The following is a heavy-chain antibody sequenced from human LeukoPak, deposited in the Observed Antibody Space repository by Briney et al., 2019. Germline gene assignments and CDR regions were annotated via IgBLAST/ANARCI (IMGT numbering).Heavy chain of an antibody. CDR2: INHSGST. V-gene: IGHV4-34*01. J-gene: IGHJ6*03. Sequence: SETLSLTCAVYGGSFSGYYWSWIRQPPGKGLEWIGEINHSGSTNYNPSLKSRVTISVDTSKNQFSLKLSSVTAADTAVYYCARGRTGYGDWSYYYYMDVWGKGTTVTVSS. CDR1: GGSFSGYY. CDR3: ARGRTGYGDWSYYYYMDV. D-gene: IGHD4-17*01.